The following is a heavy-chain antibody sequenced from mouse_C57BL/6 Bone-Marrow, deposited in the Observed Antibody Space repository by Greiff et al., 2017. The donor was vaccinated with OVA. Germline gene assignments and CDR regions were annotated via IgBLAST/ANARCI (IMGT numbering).Heavy chain of an antibody. CDR2: IYPGSGST. CDR3: ARPNCNYYAMDY. V-gene: IGHV1-55*01. J-gene: IGHJ4*01. Sequence: QVQLQQPGAELVKPGASVKMSCKASGYTFTSYWITWVKQRHGQGLEWIGDIYPGSGSTNYNEKLKSKAILTVDTSSSNAYMQLGSLTSEDSAVYCCARPNCNYYAMDYWGQGTSVTVSS. D-gene: IGHD4-1*02. CDR1: GYTFTSYW.